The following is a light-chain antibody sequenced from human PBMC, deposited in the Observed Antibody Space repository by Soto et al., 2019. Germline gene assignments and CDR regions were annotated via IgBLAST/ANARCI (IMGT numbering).Light chain of an antibody. V-gene: IGKV1-8*01. J-gene: IGKJ1*01. CDR1: QGISSY. Sequence: AIRMTQSPSSLSASTGDRVTITFRASQGISSYLAWYQQKPGKAPKLLIYKASSLESGVPSRFSGSGSGTEFTLTISSLQPDDFATYYCQQYENYWTFGQGTKVDIK. CDR2: KAS. CDR3: QQYENYWT.